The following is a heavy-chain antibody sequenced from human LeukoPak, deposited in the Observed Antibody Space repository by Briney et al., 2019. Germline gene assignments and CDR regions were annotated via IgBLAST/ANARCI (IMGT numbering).Heavy chain of an antibody. D-gene: IGHD6-19*01. J-gene: IGHJ4*02. Sequence: PGGSLRLSCVGSGFTFSSYSMTWVRQAPGKGLEWVSYISSSSNYIYYADAVKGRFTISRDNAKNSLYLQMDSLRAEDTAVYFCARDLTSGRKSFDYCGQGTVVAVSP. CDR3: ARDLTSGRKSFDY. CDR2: ISSSSNYI. V-gene: IGHV3-21*01. CDR1: GFTFSSYS.